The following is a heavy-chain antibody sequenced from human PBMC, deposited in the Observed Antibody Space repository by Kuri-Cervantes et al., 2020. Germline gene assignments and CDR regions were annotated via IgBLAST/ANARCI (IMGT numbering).Heavy chain of an antibody. CDR2: ISSSSSYI. D-gene: IGHD3-22*01. CDR1: GFTFSSYS. V-gene: IGHV3-21*01. J-gene: IGHJ4*02. CDR3: ARGYYDSSGYPIGLFDY. Sequence: GESLKISCAASGFTFSSYSMNWVRQAPGKGLEWVSSISSSSSYIYYADSVKGRFTISRDNAKNSLYLQMNSLRAEDTAVYYCARGYYDSSGYPIGLFDYWGQGTLVTVSS.